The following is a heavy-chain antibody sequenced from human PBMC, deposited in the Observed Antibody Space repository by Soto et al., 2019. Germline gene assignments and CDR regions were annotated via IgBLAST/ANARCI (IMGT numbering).Heavy chain of an antibody. V-gene: IGHV3-21*01. CDR3: AKPIYGDYRAFDN. Sequence: GGSLRLSCAASGFTFSSYSMNWVRQAPGKGLEWVSSISSSSSYIYYADSVKGRFTISRDNAKNSLYLQMNSLRAEDTAVYYCAKPIYGDYRAFDNWGQGTMVTVSS. D-gene: IGHD4-17*01. J-gene: IGHJ3*02. CDR1: GFTFSSYS. CDR2: ISSSSSYI.